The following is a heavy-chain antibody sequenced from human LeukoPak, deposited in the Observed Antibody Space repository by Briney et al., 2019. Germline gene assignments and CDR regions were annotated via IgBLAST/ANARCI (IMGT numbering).Heavy chain of an antibody. D-gene: IGHD6-13*01. CDR2: IYYSGST. CDR1: GGSISSGGYY. J-gene: IGHJ5*02. V-gene: IGHV4-31*03. CDR3: ARKQQLVPFWFDP. Sequence: SETLSLTCTVSGGSISSGGYYWSWIRQHPGKGLEWIGYIYYSGSTYYNPSFKSRVTISVDTSKNQFSLKLSSVTAADTAVYYCARKQQLVPFWFDPWGQGTLVTVSS.